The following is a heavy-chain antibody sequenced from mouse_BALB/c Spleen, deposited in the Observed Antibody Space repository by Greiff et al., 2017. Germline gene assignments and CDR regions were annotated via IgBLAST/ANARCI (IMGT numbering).Heavy chain of an antibody. CDR1: GYTFTSYW. D-gene: IGHD2-10*02. Sequence: VQLQQSGTVLARPGASVKMSCKASGYTFTSYWMHWVKQRPGQGLEWIGAIYPGNSDTSYNQKFKGKAKLTAVTSTSTAYMELSSLTNEDSAVYYCARRRYGNYDYYAMDYWGQGTSVTVSS. V-gene: IGHV1-5*01. J-gene: IGHJ4*01. CDR3: ARRRYGNYDYYAMDY. CDR2: IYPGNSDT.